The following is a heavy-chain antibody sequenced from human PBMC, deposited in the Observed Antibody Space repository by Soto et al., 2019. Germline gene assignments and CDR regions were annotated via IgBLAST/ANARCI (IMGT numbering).Heavy chain of an antibody. Sequence: QLQLQESGPGLVKPSETLSLTCTVSGGSISSSSYYWGWIRQPPGKGLEWIGSIYYSGSTYYNPSLKSRVTISVDTSKNQFSLKLSSVTAADTAVYYCASLDYGDYGYYYMDVWGKGTTVTVSS. D-gene: IGHD4-17*01. CDR3: ASLDYGDYGYYYMDV. J-gene: IGHJ6*03. V-gene: IGHV4-39*01. CDR2: IYYSGST. CDR1: GGSISSSSYY.